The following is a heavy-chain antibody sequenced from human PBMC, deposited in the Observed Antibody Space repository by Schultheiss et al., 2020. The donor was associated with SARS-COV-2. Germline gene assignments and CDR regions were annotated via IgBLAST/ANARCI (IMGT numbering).Heavy chain of an antibody. CDR3: ARVYYDSSGYRQHFDR. Sequence: SETLSLTCTVSGGSVSSGSYYWSWIRQPPGKGLEWIGYIHYSGNTYYNPSLKSLVTISVDTSKNQFSLKLNSVTAADTAVYYCARVYYDSSGYRQHFDRWGRGTLVTVAS. D-gene: IGHD3-22*01. J-gene: IGHJ2*01. V-gene: IGHV4-61*01. CDR2: IHYSGNT. CDR1: GGSVSSGSYY.